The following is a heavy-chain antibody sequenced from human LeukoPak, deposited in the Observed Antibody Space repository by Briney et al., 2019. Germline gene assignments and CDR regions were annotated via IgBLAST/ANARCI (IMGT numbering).Heavy chain of an antibody. V-gene: IGHV1-46*01. D-gene: IGHD3-10*01. CDR2: INPSGGST. CDR1: GYTFTSYY. CDR3: ARDPNYYGSGSYPSEYYYMDV. Sequence: ASVKVSCKASGYTFTSYYMHWVRQAPGQGLEWMGIINPSGGSTSYAQKFQGRVTMTRDMSTSTVYMELSSLRSEDTAVYYCARDPNYYGSGSYPSEYYYMDVWGKGTTVTVSS. J-gene: IGHJ6*03.